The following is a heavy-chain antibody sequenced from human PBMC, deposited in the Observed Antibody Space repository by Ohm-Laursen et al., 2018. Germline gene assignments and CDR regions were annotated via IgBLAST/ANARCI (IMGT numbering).Heavy chain of an antibody. D-gene: IGHD2/OR15-2a*01. J-gene: IGHJ4*02. CDR3: ARVSLVRGYFDY. CDR2: IGTAGDT. Sequence: SLRLSCTASGFTFSSYDMHWVRQATGKGLEWVSAIGTAGDTYYPGSVKGRFTISGENAKNSLYLQMNSLRAGDTAVYYCARVSLVRGYFDYWGQGTLVTVSS. CDR1: GFTFSSYD. V-gene: IGHV3-13*01.